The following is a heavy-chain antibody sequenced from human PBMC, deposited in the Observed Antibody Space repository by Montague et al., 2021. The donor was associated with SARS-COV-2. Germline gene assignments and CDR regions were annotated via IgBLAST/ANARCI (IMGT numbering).Heavy chain of an antibody. Sequence: SLRLSCAASGFTFCSYAMHWVRQAPGKGLEWVAVISYDGSNKYYADSVKGRFTISRDNSKNTLYLQMNSLRAEDTAVYYCARAASQLPASWDRAYYYYGMDVWGQGTTVTVSS. CDR2: ISYDGSNK. D-gene: IGHD2-2*01. J-gene: IGHJ6*02. CDR3: ARAASQLPASWDRAYYYYGMDV. CDR1: GFTFCSYA. V-gene: IGHV3-30*04.